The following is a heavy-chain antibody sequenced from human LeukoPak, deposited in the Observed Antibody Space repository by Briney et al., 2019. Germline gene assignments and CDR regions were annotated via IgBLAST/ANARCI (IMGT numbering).Heavy chain of an antibody. Sequence: GVSVKVSCKASGYTFTGYYMHWVRQAPGQGLEWMGWINPNSGGTNYAQKFQGRVTMTRDTSISTAYMELSRLRSDDKAVYYCARGASSGYSGYDPKIYYFDYWGQGTLVTVSS. D-gene: IGHD5-12*01. CDR2: INPNSGGT. CDR1: GYTFTGYY. J-gene: IGHJ4*02. CDR3: ARGASSGYSGYDPKIYYFDY. V-gene: IGHV1-2*02.